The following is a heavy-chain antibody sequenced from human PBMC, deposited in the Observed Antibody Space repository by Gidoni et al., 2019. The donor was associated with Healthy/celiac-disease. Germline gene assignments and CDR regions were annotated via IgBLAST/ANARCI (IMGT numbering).Heavy chain of an antibody. CDR3: ARRVITLPHYFDY. CDR2: ISYDGSNK. J-gene: IGHJ4*02. Sequence: QVQLVESGGGVVQPGRSLRLSCAASGFTFSSSAMHWVRQAPGKGLEWVAVISYDGSNKYYADSVKGRFTISRDNSKNTLYLQMNSLRAEDTAVYYCARRVITLPHYFDYWGQGTLVTVSS. CDR1: GFTFSSSA. D-gene: IGHD3-22*01. V-gene: IGHV3-30-3*01.